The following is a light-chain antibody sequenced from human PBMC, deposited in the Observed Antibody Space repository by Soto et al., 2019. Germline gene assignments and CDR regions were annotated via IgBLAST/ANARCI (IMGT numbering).Light chain of an antibody. CDR1: SSDVGAYNY. Sequence: QSALTQPASVSGSPGQSITISCTGTSSDVGAYNYVSWYQHHPGKVPKLIIYAVSDRPSGVSNRFSASKSGNTASLTISGLQAEDEADYYCSSYTDSITLVFGTGTKLTVL. CDR2: AVS. V-gene: IGLV2-14*01. CDR3: SSYTDSITLV. J-gene: IGLJ1*01.